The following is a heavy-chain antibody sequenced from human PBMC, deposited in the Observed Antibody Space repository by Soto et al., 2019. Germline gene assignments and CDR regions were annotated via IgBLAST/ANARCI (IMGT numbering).Heavy chain of an antibody. CDR1: GGSISSGDYY. CDR2: IYYSGST. CDR3: ARDRFVLVPAAIPSYYYYGMDV. J-gene: IGHJ6*02. Sequence: SETLSLTCTVSGGSISSGDYYWSWIRQPPGKGLEWIGYIYYSGSTYYNPSLKSRVTISVDTSKNQFSLKLSSVTAADTAVYYCARDRFVLVPAAIPSYYYYGMDVWGQGTTVT. D-gene: IGHD2-2*01. V-gene: IGHV4-30-4*01.